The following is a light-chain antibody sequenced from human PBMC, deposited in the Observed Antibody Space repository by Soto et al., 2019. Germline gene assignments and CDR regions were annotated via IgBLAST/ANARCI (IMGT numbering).Light chain of an antibody. CDR3: SSYTSSSTVV. CDR2: DVS. V-gene: IGLV2-14*01. J-gene: IGLJ2*01. CDR1: SSEVGGYNY. Sequence: QSVLTQPASVSGSPGQSITISCTGTSSEVGGYNYGSWYQQHPGKAPKLMIYDVSNRPSGVSNRFSGAKSGNTACLAISGLKAEEETDDYCSSYTSSSTVVFGGGTKLTVL.